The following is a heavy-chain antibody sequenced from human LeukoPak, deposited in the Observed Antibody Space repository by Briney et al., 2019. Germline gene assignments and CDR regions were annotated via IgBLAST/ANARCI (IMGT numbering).Heavy chain of an antibody. V-gene: IGHV3-7*01. J-gene: IGHJ4*02. Sequence: PGGSLRLSCAASGFKFDNYWMSWVRQAPGKGLEWMANIKQDGSVKYYVDSVKGRFTISRDNARNSQYLQMNSLRPEDTAVYYCARIGYSSSSFDYWGQGTLVTVSS. CDR2: IKQDGSVK. CDR1: GFKFDNYW. D-gene: IGHD6-6*01. CDR3: ARIGYSSSSFDY.